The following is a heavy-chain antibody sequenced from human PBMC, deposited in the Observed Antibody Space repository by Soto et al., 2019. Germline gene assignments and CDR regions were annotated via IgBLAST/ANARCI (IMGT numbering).Heavy chain of an antibody. CDR3: ERDLPTRDV. CDR2: IRAYNGNT. J-gene: IGHJ6*02. V-gene: IGHV1-18*01. Sequence: QVQLVQSGAEVKKPGASVKVSCKASGYTFTSYGISWVRQAPGQVLEWMGWIRAYNGNTNYAQKLQDRVTLTTETSTSTTYRELRSLRSVDTAVYYSERDLPTRDVWGQGTTVTVSS. CDR1: GYTFTSYG.